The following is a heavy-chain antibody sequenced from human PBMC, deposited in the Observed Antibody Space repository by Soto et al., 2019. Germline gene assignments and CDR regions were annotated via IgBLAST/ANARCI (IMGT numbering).Heavy chain of an antibody. Sequence: ASVKVSCKASGYTFTGYYMHWVRQAPGQGLEWMGWINPNSGGTNYAQKFQGWVTMTRDTSISTAYMELSRLRSDDTAVYYCARDKHDYGGNPNWFDPWGQGTLVTVSS. D-gene: IGHD4-17*01. V-gene: IGHV1-2*04. CDR1: GYTFTGYY. CDR2: INPNSGGT. CDR3: ARDKHDYGGNPNWFDP. J-gene: IGHJ5*02.